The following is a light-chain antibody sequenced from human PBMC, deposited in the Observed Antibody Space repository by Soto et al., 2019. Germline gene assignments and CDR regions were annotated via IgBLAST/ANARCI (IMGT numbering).Light chain of an antibody. J-gene: IGKJ1*01. CDR2: WAS. CDR3: QQYYSTPWT. CDR1: QSVLYSSNTKNY. Sequence: DIVMTQSPDSLAVSLGERATINCKSSQSVLYSSNTKNYLAWYQQKPGQPPKLLIYWASTRESRVPDRFSGSGSGTDFTLTISSLQAEDVAVYYCQQYYSTPWTFGQGTKVQ. V-gene: IGKV4-1*01.